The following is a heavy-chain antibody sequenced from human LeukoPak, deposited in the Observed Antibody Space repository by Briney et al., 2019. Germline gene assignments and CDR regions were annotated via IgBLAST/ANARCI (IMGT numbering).Heavy chain of an antibody. CDR3: ARGKVPEP. CDR2: ISHSGTT. CDR1: GVSVNSSDHY. D-gene: IGHD1-14*01. V-gene: IGHV4-30-4*01. Sequence: PSGTLSLTCTVSGVSVNSSDHYWRWIRQTPGKGLEWIGYISHSGTTYYNPSLKSRVTIAVDTSKNQFILIPSSMTIADTAIYYCARGKVPEPWVQGSLVTVSS. J-gene: IGHJ5*02.